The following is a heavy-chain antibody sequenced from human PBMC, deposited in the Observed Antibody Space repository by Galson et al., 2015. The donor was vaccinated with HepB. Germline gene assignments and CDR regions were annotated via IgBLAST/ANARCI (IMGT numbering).Heavy chain of an antibody. Sequence: TLSLTCTVSGGSISSGGYYWSWIRQHPGKGLEWIGYIYYSGSTYYNPSLKSRVTISVDTSKNQFSLKLSSVTAADTAVYYCARVIVVVPAAMTDYYYYYMDVWGKGTTVTVSS. CDR1: GGSISSGGYY. V-gene: IGHV4-31*03. D-gene: IGHD2-2*01. J-gene: IGHJ6*03. CDR2: IYYSGST. CDR3: ARVIVVVPAAMTDYYYYYMDV.